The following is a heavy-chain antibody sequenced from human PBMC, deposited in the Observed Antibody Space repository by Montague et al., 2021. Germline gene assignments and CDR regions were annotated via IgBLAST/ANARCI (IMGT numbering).Heavy chain of an antibody. CDR3: AKDSVSSWAAPYYYYMDA. V-gene: IGHV3-23*01. CDR2: INGFGTNT. D-gene: IGHD6-13*01. Sequence: SLRLSCAASGFTFSLYAMSWVRQAPGKGLEWVSRINGFGTNTYYADSVKGRFTISRDNSKNTLDLQMNSLRAEDTAVYYCAKDSVSSWAAPYYYYMDAWGKGTTVTVSS. J-gene: IGHJ6*03. CDR1: GFTFSLYA.